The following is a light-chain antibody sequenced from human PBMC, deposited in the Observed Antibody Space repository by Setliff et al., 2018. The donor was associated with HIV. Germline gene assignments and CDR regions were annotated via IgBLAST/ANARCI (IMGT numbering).Light chain of an antibody. CDR1: SSDVGYYHY. CDR3: SSYVSSNNNYV. Sequence: SVLTQPASVSGSPGQSITISCTGTSSDVGYYHYVSWYQQHPGKAPKLVIYDVNDRPSGVSDRFSGSKSGNTASLTISGLQPEDEADYYCSSYVSSNNNYVFGTGTRSPS. V-gene: IGLV2-14*03. CDR2: DVN. J-gene: IGLJ1*01.